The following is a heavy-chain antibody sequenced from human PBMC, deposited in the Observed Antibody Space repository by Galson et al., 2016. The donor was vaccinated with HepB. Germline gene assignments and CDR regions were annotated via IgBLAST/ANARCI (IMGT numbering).Heavy chain of an antibody. CDR1: GFIFSDYA. J-gene: IGHJ4*02. CDR3: TRVKELGRGFHS. V-gene: IGHV3-30*07. D-gene: IGHD7-27*01. Sequence: SLRLSCAVSGFIFSDYAMHWVRQAPGKGLEWVAVISYDGSEEFYADSLKGRFTISRDNSRDTLYLQMNSLRPEDTAVYYCTRVKELGRGFHSWGQGTLVTVSS. CDR2: ISYDGSEE.